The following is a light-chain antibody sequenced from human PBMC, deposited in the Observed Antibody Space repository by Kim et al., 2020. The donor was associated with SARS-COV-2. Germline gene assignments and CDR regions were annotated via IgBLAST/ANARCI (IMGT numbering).Light chain of an antibody. CDR2: KAS. J-gene: IGKJ2*03. Sequence: SASVGDRVSITSRASQTVGKWLAWYQYNAGKAPKLLIYKASTLESGVPSRYSGSGSGTEFTLPISSLQPDDFANYYCQQFDSNPYSFGQGTKLEI. CDR3: QQFDSNPYS. V-gene: IGKV1-5*03. CDR1: QTVGKW.